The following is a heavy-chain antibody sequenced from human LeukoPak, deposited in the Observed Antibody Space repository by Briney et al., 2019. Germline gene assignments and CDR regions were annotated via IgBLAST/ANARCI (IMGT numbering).Heavy chain of an antibody. J-gene: IGHJ4*02. D-gene: IGHD3-22*01. CDR1: GGTFSSYA. Sequence: SVKVSCKASGGTFSSYAISWVRQAPGQGLEWMGRIIPILGIANYAQKFQGRVTITADKSTSTAYMELSSLRSEDTAVYYCARGTRGYSFDYWGQGTLVTVSS. CDR3: ARGTRGYSFDY. CDR2: IIPILGIA. V-gene: IGHV1-69*04.